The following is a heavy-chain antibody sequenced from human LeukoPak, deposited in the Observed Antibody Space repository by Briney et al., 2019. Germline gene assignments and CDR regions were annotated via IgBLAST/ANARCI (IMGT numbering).Heavy chain of an antibody. CDR2: IIPIFGTA. CDR3: AREGFGGDSSREY. V-gene: IGHV1-69*05. CDR1: GGTFSSYA. D-gene: IGHD3-3*01. J-gene: IGHJ4*02. Sequence: ASVKVSCKASGGTFSSYAISWVRQAPGQGLEWMGGIIPIFGTATYAQKFQGRVTITTDQSTSTAYMELSSLRSEDTAVYYCAREGFGGDSSREYWGQGTLVTVSS.